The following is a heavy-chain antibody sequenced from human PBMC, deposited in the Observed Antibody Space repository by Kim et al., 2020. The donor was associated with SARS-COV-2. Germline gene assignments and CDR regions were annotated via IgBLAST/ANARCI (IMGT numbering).Heavy chain of an antibody. D-gene: IGHD1-26*01. CDR1: EFTFSSYA. CDR3: AREASGSPDIDY. V-gene: IGHV3-30*04. J-gene: IGHJ4*02. CDR2: ISYDGSNK. Sequence: GGSLRLSCAASEFTFSSYAMHWVRQAPGKGLEWVAVISYDGSNKYYADSVKGRFTISRDNSKNTLYLQMNSLRAEDTAVYYCAREASGSPDIDYWGQGTLVTVSS.